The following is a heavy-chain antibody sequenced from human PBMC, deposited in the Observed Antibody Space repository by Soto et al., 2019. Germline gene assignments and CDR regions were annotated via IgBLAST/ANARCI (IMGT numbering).Heavy chain of an antibody. Sequence: QMQLVQSGPEVKKPGTSVKVSCKASGFPFSSSVVQWVRQGRGQRLEWIGWIVVGSGHTKYARKFQERVSITRDMSTSTAYMELTSLRSEDTAMYYCATPDYGDYWYFDLWGRGTLVTVSS. V-gene: IGHV1-58*01. CDR1: GFPFSSSV. J-gene: IGHJ2*01. CDR2: IVVGSGHT. CDR3: ATPDYGDYWYFDL. D-gene: IGHD4-17*01.